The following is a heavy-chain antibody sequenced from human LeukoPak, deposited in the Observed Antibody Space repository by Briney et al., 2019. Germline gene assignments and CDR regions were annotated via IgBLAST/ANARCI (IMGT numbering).Heavy chain of an antibody. Sequence: SETLSLTCTVSGGSISSSSYYWGWIRQPPGRGLEWIATIYYGGSTFYNPSLKSRVTISVDTSKNRFSLKLSSVTAADTAVYHCARAYYSSNWFGGYYWGQGSLVTVSS. J-gene: IGHJ4*02. CDR3: ARAYYSSNWFGGYY. CDR2: IYYGGST. V-gene: IGHV4-39*01. CDR1: GGSISSSSYY. D-gene: IGHD6-13*01.